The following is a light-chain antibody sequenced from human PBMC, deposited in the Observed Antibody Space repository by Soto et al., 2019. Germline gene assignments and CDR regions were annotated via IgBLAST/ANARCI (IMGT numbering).Light chain of an antibody. CDR3: QQYNNWPLT. CDR2: GAS. Sequence: EILMTQSTDTLSVSPGESATLSCRASHRVSSYLAWYQQKPGQAPRLLIYGASTRATGIPARFSGSGSGTVFTLTISSLQSEDFAVYFCQQYNNWPLTFGGGTKVEIK. J-gene: IGKJ4*01. V-gene: IGKV3-15*01. CDR1: HRVSSY.